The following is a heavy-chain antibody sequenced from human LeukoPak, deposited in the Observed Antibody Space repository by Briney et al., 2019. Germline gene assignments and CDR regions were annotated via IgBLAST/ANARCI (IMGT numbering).Heavy chain of an antibody. J-gene: IGHJ4*02. Sequence: GGSLRLSCAASGFTFSSYEMNWVRQAPGKGLEWVSVIYSGGSTYYADSVKGRFTISRDNSKNTLYLQMNSLRAEDTAVYYCARSREGNYFDYWGQGTLVTVSS. CDR1: GFTFSSYE. V-gene: IGHV3-53*01. CDR3: ARSREGNYFDY. CDR2: IYSGGST.